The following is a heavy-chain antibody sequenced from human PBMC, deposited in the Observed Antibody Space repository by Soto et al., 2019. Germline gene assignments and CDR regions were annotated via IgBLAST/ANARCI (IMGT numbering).Heavy chain of an antibody. CDR1: GFTFSSYA. Sequence: GGSLSLSCASSGFTFSSYAMSWVRQAPGKGLEWVSAISGSGGSTYYADSVKGRFTISRDNSKNTLYLQMNSLRAEDTAVYYCAKDLIMITFGGVIAIGHTHYFDYWGQGTLVTVSS. D-gene: IGHD3-16*02. CDR3: AKDLIMITFGGVIAIGHTHYFDY. CDR2: ISGSGGST. V-gene: IGHV3-23*01. J-gene: IGHJ4*02.